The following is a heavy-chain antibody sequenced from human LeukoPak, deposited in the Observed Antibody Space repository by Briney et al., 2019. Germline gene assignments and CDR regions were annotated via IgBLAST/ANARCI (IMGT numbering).Heavy chain of an antibody. CDR1: GYTFTSYG. Sequence: ASVKVSCKASGYTFTSYGISWVRQAPGQGLEWMGWISAYNGNTNYAQKLQGRVTMTTDTSTSTAYMELRSLRSDDTAVYYCARECESSGIAAAGTFWFDPWGQGTLVTVSS. CDR3: ARECESSGIAAAGTFWFDP. CDR2: ISAYNGNT. J-gene: IGHJ5*02. V-gene: IGHV1-18*01. D-gene: IGHD6-13*01.